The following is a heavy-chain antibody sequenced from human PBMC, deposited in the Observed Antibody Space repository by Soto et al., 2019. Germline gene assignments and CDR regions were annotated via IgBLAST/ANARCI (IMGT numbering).Heavy chain of an antibody. CDR2: ISYDGSNK. J-gene: IGHJ4*02. Sequence: GGSLRLSCAASGFTFSSYGMHWVRQAPGKGLEWVAVISYDGSNKYYADSVKGRFTISRDNSKNTLYLQMNSLRAEDTAVYYCAKDQYGDYVGLVDYWGQGTLVTVSS. V-gene: IGHV3-30*18. CDR1: GFTFSSYG. CDR3: AKDQYGDYVGLVDY. D-gene: IGHD4-17*01.